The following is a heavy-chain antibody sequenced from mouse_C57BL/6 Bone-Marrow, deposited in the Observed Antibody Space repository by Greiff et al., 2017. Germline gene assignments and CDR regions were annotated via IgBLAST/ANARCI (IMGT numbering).Heavy chain of an antibody. CDR1: GFNIKDDY. V-gene: IGHV14-4*01. CDR3: IRFAY. Sequence: EVNVVESGAELVRPGASVKLSCTASGFNIKDDYMHWVKQRPEQGLEWIGWIDPENGDTEYASKFQGKATITADTSSNTAYLQLSSLTSEDTAVYYCIRFAYWGQGTLVTVSA. J-gene: IGHJ3*01. CDR2: IDPENGDT.